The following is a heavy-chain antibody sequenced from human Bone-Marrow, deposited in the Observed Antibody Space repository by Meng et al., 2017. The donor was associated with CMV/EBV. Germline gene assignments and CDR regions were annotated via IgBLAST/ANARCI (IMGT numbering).Heavy chain of an antibody. Sequence: QFTLQESGPSLLKPTQTLTLSCTFSGFSLDSNGMGVGWIRQPPGKALEWLALIYWDGDKRYSPSLKSRLTITKDTSNNQVVITMTNMGPVDTATYFCAHRPTEGLFDYWGQGTLVTVSS. V-gene: IGHV2-5*02. CDR2: IYWDGDK. CDR3: AHRPTEGLFDY. J-gene: IGHJ4*02. CDR1: GFSLDSNGMG.